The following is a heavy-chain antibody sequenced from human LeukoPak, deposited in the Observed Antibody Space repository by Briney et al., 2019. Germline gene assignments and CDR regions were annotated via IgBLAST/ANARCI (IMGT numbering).Heavy chain of an antibody. CDR2: IYSGGST. V-gene: IGHV3-66*01. CDR1: GFTFRSNY. Sequence: GGSLRLSCAVFGFTFRSNYMSWVRQAPGKGLEWVSLIYSGGSTNYSDSVTGRFIVSRDNSKNTLYLQMNSLRADDTAMYYCARDVNGGDWFDLWGQGTLVTVSS. CDR3: ARDVNGGDWFDL. D-gene: IGHD3-16*01. J-gene: IGHJ5*02.